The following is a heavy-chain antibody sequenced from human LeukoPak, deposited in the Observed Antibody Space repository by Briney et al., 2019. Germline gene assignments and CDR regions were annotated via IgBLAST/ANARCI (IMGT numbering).Heavy chain of an antibody. CDR2: IYTTGST. V-gene: IGHV4-4*07. D-gene: IGHD1-26*01. J-gene: IGHJ6*02. CDR3: AKGSRKSYYYYAMDV. Sequence: SETLSLTCTASGVSISSYFWNWIRQPAGKGLEWIGRIYTTGSTNYNASLKSRVTMSVDTSKNQFSLRLSSVTAADTPVYYCAKGSRKSYYYYAMDVWGQGTTVTVSS. CDR1: GVSISSYF.